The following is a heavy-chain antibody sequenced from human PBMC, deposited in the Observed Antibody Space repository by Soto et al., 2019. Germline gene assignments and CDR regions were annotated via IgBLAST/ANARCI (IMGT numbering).Heavy chain of an antibody. CDR3: AIGLWATDPMEWFDP. J-gene: IGHJ5*02. Sequence: ASVKVSCKASGYTFTSYGISWVRQAPGQGLEWMGWISAYNGNTNYAQKLQGRVTMTTDTSTSTAYMELRSLRSDDTAVYYCAIGLWATDPMEWFDPWGQGTLVTVSS. D-gene: IGHD3-16*01. CDR2: ISAYNGNT. V-gene: IGHV1-18*01. CDR1: GYTFTSYG.